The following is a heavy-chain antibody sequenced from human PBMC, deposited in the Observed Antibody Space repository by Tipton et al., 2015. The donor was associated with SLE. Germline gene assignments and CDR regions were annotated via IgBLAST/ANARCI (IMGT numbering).Heavy chain of an antibody. CDR2: IYHSGST. D-gene: IGHD2-15*01. Sequence: TLSLTCTVSGGSISGYSWSWVRQPPGKGLEWIGYIYHSGSTNYNPSLKSRVTMSVDTSENQFSLKLTSVTAADTAVYYCARDRYCGGGSCFDWFVDLWGRGALLTVSS. J-gene: IGHJ2*01. V-gene: IGHV4-59*01. CDR1: GGSISGYS. CDR3: ARDRYCGGGSCFDWFVDL.